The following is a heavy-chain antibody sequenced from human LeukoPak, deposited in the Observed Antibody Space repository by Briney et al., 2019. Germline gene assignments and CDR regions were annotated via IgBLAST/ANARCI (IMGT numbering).Heavy chain of an antibody. CDR1: GFTFSSTS. D-gene: IGHD3-10*01. Sequence: GGSLRLSCAASGFTFSSTSMNWVRQAPGKGLEWVSSISSGSSYIFYADSVKGRFTISGDNAKNSLYLQMNSLRAEDTAVYYCARDGQESYYGMDVWGQGTTVTVSS. J-gene: IGHJ6*02. CDR2: ISSGSSYI. V-gene: IGHV3-21*01. CDR3: ARDGQESYYGMDV.